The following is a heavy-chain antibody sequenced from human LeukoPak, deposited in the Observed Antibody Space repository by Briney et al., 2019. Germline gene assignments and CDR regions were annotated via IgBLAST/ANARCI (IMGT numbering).Heavy chain of an antibody. CDR3: ARGRNGAFDI. CDR1: GYTFTGYY. Sequence: ASVKVSCKASGYTFTGYYMHWVRQAPGQGLEWMGWMNPNSGNTGYAQKFQGRVTITRNTSISTAYMELSSLRSEDTAVYYCARGRNGAFDIWGQGTMVTVSS. CDR2: MNPNSGNT. V-gene: IGHV1-8*03. J-gene: IGHJ3*02.